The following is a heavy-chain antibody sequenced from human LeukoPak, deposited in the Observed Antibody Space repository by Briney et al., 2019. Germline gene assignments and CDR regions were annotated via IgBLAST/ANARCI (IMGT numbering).Heavy chain of an antibody. CDR2: ISAYNGNT. CDR1: GYTFTSHG. V-gene: IGHV1-18*01. Sequence: ASVKVSCKSSGYTFTSHGVSWVRQAPGQGLEWMGWISAYNGNTNYAQKFQDRVTMTTDTSTSTAYMELRSLTSDDTAVYFCARSVNYGDYPDDYWGQGTLVTVSS. J-gene: IGHJ4*02. CDR3: ARSVNYGDYPDDY. D-gene: IGHD4-17*01.